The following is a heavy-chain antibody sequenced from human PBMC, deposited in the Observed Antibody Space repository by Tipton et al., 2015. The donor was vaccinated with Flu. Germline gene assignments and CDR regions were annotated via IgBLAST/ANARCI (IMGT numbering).Heavy chain of an antibody. V-gene: IGHV4-34*01. CDR3: ARRRVWIQLWLFFGYFDY. CDR1: GGSFSGYY. Sequence: TLSLTCAVYGGSFSGYYWRWIRQPPGKGLEWIGEINHSGSTNYNPSLKSRVTISVDTSKNQFSLKLSSVTAADTAVYYCARRRVWIQLWLFFGYFDYWGQGTLVTVSS. D-gene: IGHD5-18*01. CDR2: INHSGST. J-gene: IGHJ4*02.